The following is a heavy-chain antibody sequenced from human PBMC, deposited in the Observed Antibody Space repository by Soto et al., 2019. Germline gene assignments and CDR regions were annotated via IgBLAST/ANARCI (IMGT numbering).Heavy chain of an antibody. CDR1: GYTFSSYD. V-gene: IGHV1-8*01. CDR2: MNPNSGNT. J-gene: IGHJ6*02. Sequence: QVQLVQSGAEVKKPGASVKVSCKASGYTFSSYDINWVRQVTGQGLEWMGWMNPNSGNTGCAQKFQGGGTMTRNTSISAAYMELSSLTSEDTAVYYCAIRHDGRQSSMDVWGQGTTVTVSS. D-gene: IGHD1-1*01. CDR3: AIRHDGRQSSMDV.